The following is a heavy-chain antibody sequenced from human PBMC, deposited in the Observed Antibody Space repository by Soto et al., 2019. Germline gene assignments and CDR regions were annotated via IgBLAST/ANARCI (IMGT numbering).Heavy chain of an antibody. CDR2: TSGSGGST. D-gene: IGHD5-12*01. J-gene: IGHJ4*02. CDR3: AKDPAPDIVATITGGPYFDY. V-gene: IGHV3-23*01. CDR1: GFTFSSYA. Sequence: GGSLRLSCAASGFTFSSYAMSWVRQAPGKGLEWVSATSGSGGSTYYADSVKGRFTISRDNSKNTLYLQMNSLRAEDTAVYYCAKDPAPDIVATITGGPYFDYWGQGTLVTVSS.